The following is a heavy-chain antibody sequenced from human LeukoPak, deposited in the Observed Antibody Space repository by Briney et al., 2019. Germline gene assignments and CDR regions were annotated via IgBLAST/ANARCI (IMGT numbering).Heavy chain of an antibody. V-gene: IGHV3-30*02. D-gene: IGHD2-21*02. Sequence: PGGSLRLSCAASGFTFSDYGMHWVRQAPGEGLEWVAFIQYDGNDIFYADSVQGRFTVSRDNSKNTLYLQMNSLRVEDTAVYYCARGEITYCGGDCLLSPGAFDIWGQGTMVTVSS. CDR2: IQYDGNDI. CDR1: GFTFSDYG. CDR3: ARGEITYCGGDCLLSPGAFDI. J-gene: IGHJ3*02.